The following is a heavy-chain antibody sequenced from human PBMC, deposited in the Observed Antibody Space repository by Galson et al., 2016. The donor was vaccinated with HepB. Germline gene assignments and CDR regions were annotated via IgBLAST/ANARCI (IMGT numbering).Heavy chain of an antibody. V-gene: IGHV1-8*01. CDR1: GYTFIRYD. J-gene: IGHJ4*02. Sequence: SVKVSCKASGYTFIRYDINWVRQATGQGLEWMGWMNPNSDNTDFAQKFQGRVTMTRNTSISTAYMELSSLRSEDTAVYYCARLMVASAGMLMFDYWGQGTLVTVSS. CDR3: ARLMVASAGMLMFDY. D-gene: IGHD6-13*01. CDR2: MNPNSDNT.